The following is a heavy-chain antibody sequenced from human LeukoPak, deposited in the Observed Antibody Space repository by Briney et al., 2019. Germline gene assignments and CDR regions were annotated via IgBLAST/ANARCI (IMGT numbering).Heavy chain of an antibody. CDR2: ISSNGGST. Sequence: GGSLRLSCAAYGFSVSNYRMNWVGQAPGQGLEYVSAISSNGGSTYYADSVKGRFTISRDNSKNTLYLQMSSLRAEDTAVYYCVKDISGSGSTNYGMDVWGQGTTVTVSS. CDR1: GFSVSNYR. CDR3: VKDISGSGSTNYGMDV. V-gene: IGHV3-64D*09. J-gene: IGHJ6*02. D-gene: IGHD3-10*01.